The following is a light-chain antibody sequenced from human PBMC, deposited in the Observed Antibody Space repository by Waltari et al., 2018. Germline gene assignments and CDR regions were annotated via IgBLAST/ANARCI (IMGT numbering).Light chain of an antibody. V-gene: IGLV2-14*03. CDR2: DVT. CDR1: SSDVGGYNY. CDR3: DSYTSSVTRI. Sequence: QSALTQPASVSGSPGQSITISCTGTSSDVGGYNYVAWFQKYPGKAPKLLIYDVTNRFAVVSNRFSGSKSGNTASLTLAGLQAEDEAYYYCDSYTSSVTRIFGTGTKVTVL. J-gene: IGLJ1*01.